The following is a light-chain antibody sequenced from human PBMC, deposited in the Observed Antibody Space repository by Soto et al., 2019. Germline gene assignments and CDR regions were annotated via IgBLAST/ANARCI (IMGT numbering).Light chain of an antibody. Sequence: DTGITQSLATVSVCQREGATLSCRASQSVSSNLVWYQQKPGQAPRLLIYGASTRATGIPARFSGSGSGTEFTLTISSLQSDDFAVYYCQQYNNWRTFGQGTKVDIK. V-gene: IGKV3-15*01. CDR2: GAS. CDR1: QSVSSN. CDR3: QQYNNWRT. J-gene: IGKJ1*01.